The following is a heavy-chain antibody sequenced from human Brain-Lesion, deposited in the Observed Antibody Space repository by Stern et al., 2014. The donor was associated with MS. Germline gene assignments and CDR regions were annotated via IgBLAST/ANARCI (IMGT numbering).Heavy chain of an antibody. Sequence: QVQLQESGPGLVKPSGTLSLTCAVSGGSISSSNWWSWVRQSPGKGLEWIGESDHSGSTIYNPSLKSRVTVSVAKSKNAFSLHLRSVTAADTAVYFCARFPASRPHVFDSWGQGTLVTVSS. V-gene: IGHV4-4*02. CDR1: GGSISSSNW. J-gene: IGHJ4*02. D-gene: IGHD6-13*01. CDR2: SDHSGST. CDR3: ARFPASRPHVFDS.